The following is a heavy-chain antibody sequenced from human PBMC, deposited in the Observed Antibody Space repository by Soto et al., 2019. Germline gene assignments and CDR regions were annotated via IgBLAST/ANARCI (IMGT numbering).Heavy chain of an antibody. CDR1: GFTFTRYS. CDR3: ARESEDLTSNFDY. Sequence: PGGSLRLSCAASGFTFTRYSMNWVRQAPGKGLEWVSSISSTTNYIYYGDSMKGRFTISRDNARNSLYLEMNSLRAEDTAVYYCARESEDLTSNFDYWGQGTLVTVSS. J-gene: IGHJ4*02. CDR2: ISSTTNYI. V-gene: IGHV3-21*06.